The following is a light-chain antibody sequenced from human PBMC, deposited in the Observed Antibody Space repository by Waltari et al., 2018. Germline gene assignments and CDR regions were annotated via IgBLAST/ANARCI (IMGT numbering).Light chain of an antibody. CDR2: SNN. J-gene: IGLJ2*01. CDR1: SSNIGSHT. Sequence: QSVLTQPPSASGTPGQRVPISCSVSSSNIGSHTVNWYQQLPGTAPKLLIYSNNQRPSGVPDRFSGSKSGTSASLAISGLQSEDEADYYCAAWDDSLNGVVFGGGTKLTVL. V-gene: IGLV1-44*01. CDR3: AAWDDSLNGVV.